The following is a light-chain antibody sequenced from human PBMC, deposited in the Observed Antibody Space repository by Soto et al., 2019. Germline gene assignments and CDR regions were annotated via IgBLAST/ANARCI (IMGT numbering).Light chain of an antibody. J-gene: IGLJ1*01. V-gene: IGLV2-14*01. CDR2: EGS. Sequence: QSALTQPASVXGSXXXXXXIACTGTSSDVGGYNYVSLYQQHPGKAPKLMSYEGSNRPSGVSNRFSGSKSGNTASLTISGLQAENEADYSWCSYTSSRTPRVFATGTKVTVL. CDR3: CSYTSSRTPRV. CDR1: SSDVGGYNY.